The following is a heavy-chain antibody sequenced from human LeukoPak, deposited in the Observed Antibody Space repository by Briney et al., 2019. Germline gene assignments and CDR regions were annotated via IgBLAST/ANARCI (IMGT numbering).Heavy chain of an antibody. CDR3: ARTSNGYSSGWYYYYYMDV. CDR2: IIPIFGTA. CDR1: GGTFSSYA. D-gene: IGHD6-19*01. V-gene: IGHV1-69*05. Sequence: ASVKVSCKAPGGTFSSYAISWVRQAPGQGLEWMGRIIPIFGTANYAQKFQGRVTITTDESTSTAYMELSSLRSEDTAVYYCARTSNGYSSGWYYYYYMDVWGKGTTVTVSS. J-gene: IGHJ6*03.